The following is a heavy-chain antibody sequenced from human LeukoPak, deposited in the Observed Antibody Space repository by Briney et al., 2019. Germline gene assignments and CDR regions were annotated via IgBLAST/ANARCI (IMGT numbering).Heavy chain of an antibody. CDR1: GGSFSGYY. V-gene: IGHV4-34*01. J-gene: IGHJ4*02. Sequence: PSETLSLTCAVYGGSFSGYYWSWIRQPPGKGLEWIGEINHSGSTNYNPSLKSRVTISVDMSKNQFSLKLSSVTAADTAVYYCARHGSSSPGDYWGQGTLVTVSS. CDR3: ARHGSSSPGDY. D-gene: IGHD6-6*01. CDR2: INHSGST.